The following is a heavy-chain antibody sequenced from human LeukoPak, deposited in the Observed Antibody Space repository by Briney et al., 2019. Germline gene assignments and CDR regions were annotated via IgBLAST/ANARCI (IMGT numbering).Heavy chain of an antibody. CDR3: ARESDSSGWYRPYYYYYMDV. J-gene: IGHJ6*03. CDR2: IYYSGST. CDR1: GGSISSYY. D-gene: IGHD6-19*01. V-gene: IGHV4-59*01. Sequence: PSETLSLTCTVSGGSISSYYWSWIRQPPGKGLEWIGYIYYSGSTNYNPSLKSRVTISVDTSKNQFSLKLSSVTAADTALYYCARESDSSGWYRPYYYYYMDVWGKGTTVTVSS.